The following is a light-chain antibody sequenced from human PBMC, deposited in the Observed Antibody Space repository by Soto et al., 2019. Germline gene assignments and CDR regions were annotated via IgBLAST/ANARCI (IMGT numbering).Light chain of an antibody. J-gene: IGKJ2*01. V-gene: IGKV4-1*01. CDR1: QSVLYSSNNKNY. CDR3: QQYYSIPYT. CDR2: WAS. Sequence: DIVMTQSPDSLAVSLGERATINCKSSQSVLYSSNNKNYLAWYQQKPGQPPKLLIYWASARESGVPDRFSGSGSGTDFPLTISSLQAEDVAVYSCQQYYSIPYTFGQGTKLEIK.